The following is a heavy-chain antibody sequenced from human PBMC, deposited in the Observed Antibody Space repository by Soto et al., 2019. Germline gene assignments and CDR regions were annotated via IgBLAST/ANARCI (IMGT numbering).Heavy chain of an antibody. D-gene: IGHD3-10*01. J-gene: IGHJ6*02. CDR2: IDPSDSYT. CDR1: GYSFTSYW. V-gene: IGHV5-10-1*01. Sequence: PGESRKISCKGSGYSFTSYWISWVRQMPGKGLEWMGRIDPSDSYTNYSPSFQGHVTISADKSISTAYLQWSSLKASDTAMYYCARVGLWFGDPKGGMDVWGQGTTVTVSS. CDR3: ARVGLWFGDPKGGMDV.